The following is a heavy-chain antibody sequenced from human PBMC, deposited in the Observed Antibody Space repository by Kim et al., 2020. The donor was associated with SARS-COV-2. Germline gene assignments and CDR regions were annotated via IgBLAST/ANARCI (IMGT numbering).Heavy chain of an antibody. CDR3: AKDSLRFLEWSPPEYYFDY. J-gene: IGHJ4*02. CDR1: GFTFSSYA. CDR2: ISGSGGST. D-gene: IGHD3-3*01. Sequence: GGSLRLSCAASGFTFSSYAMSWVRQAPGKGLEWVSAISGSGGSTYYADSVKGRFTISRDNSKNTLYLQMNSLRAEDTAVYYCAKDSLRFLEWSPPEYYFDYWGQGTLVTVSS. V-gene: IGHV3-23*01.